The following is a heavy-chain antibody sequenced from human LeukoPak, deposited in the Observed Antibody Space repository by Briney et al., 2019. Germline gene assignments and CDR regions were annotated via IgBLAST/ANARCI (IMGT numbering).Heavy chain of an antibody. V-gene: IGHV1-69*13. J-gene: IGHJ6*03. CDR1: GGTFSSYA. Sequence: SVKLSCMASGGTFSSYAISWVRQAHGQGLEWMGGIIPIFGTANYAQKFQGRVTITADESTSTAYMELSSLRSEDTAVYYCARVGYSYSWNMDVWGKGTTVTISS. CDR3: ARVGYSYSWNMDV. D-gene: IGHD5-18*01. CDR2: IIPIFGTA.